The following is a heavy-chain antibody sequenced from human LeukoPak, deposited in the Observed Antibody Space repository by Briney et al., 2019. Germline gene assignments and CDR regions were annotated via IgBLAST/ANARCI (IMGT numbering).Heavy chain of an antibody. V-gene: IGHV3-23*01. CDR3: ATSTTSFDY. J-gene: IGHJ4*02. CDR2: ISGSGYNT. CDR1: GFAFDTYG. Sequence: GGSLRLSCAASGFAFDTYGMTWARQAPGKGLEWVSSISGSGYNTYYADSVKGRFTISRDHSKNTLYLQMNSLRAEDTAIYYCATSTTSFDYWGQGTLVTVSS.